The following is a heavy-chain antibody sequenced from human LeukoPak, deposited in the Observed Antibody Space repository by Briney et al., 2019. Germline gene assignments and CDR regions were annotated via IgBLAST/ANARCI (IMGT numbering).Heavy chain of an antibody. J-gene: IGHJ5*02. CDR3: ARDPYSSSANWFDP. Sequence: PSETLSLTCTVSGYSISSGYYWGWIRQPPGKGLEWIGSIYHSGSTYYNPSLKSRVTISVDTSKNQFSLKLSSVTAADTAVYYCARDPYSSSANWFDPWGQGTLVTVSS. V-gene: IGHV4-38-2*02. CDR2: IYHSGST. CDR1: GYSISSGYY. D-gene: IGHD6-6*01.